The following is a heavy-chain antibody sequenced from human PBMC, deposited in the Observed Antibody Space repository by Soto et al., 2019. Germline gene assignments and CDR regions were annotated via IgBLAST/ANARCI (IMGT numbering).Heavy chain of an antibody. CDR3: VRGVFQEDV. CDR2: ILSDGSTK. J-gene: IGHJ6*02. Sequence: QVQLVESGGGVVQPGRSLRLSCAASGFTFSSYAMQWVRQAPGKGLEWVAAILSDGSTKWYVDSVKGRFTISRDNSKNTVYLQMKSLRAEDTAVYYCVRGVFQEDVWVQGTTVSVSS. CDR1: GFTFSSYA. V-gene: IGHV3-30-3*01.